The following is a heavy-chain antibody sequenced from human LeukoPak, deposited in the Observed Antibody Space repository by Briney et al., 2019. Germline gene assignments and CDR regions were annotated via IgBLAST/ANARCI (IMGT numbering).Heavy chain of an antibody. CDR2: IYYSGRT. Sequence: SETLSLTCTVSGGSISSYYWSWIRQPPGKGLEWIGYIYYSGRTNYNPSLKSRVTISVDTSKNQFSLQLNSVTPEDTAVYYCARAIYSSGWYHHLTVFDYWGQGTLVTVSS. CDR1: GGSISSYY. D-gene: IGHD6-19*01. CDR3: ARAIYSSGWYHHLTVFDY. V-gene: IGHV4-59*12. J-gene: IGHJ4*02.